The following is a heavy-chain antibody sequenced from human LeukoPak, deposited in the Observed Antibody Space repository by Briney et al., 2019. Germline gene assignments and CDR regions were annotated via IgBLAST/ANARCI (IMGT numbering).Heavy chain of an antibody. CDR1: GFTFGDYA. D-gene: IGHD2-21*02. Sequence: PGGSLRLSCTASGFTFGDYAMSWGRQAPGKGLEWVGFISSKAYGGTTQYAASVKGRFTISRDDSKSIAYLQMNSLKTEDTAVYYCTRYCGGDCFDAFDIWGQGTMVTVSS. J-gene: IGHJ3*02. V-gene: IGHV3-49*04. CDR3: TRYCGGDCFDAFDI. CDR2: ISSKAYGGTT.